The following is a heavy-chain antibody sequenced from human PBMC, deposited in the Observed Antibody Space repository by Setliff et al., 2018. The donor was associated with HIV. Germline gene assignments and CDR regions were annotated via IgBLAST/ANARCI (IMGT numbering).Heavy chain of an antibody. CDR3: ARTLGYCSGCSCYGDVGASDV. J-gene: IGHJ3*01. Sequence: PGGSLRLSCAASGFTFSSYWMTWVRQAPGKGLEWVSGINWNGGRTGYADSVKGRFTISRDNAKKSLYLQMNSLRAEDTALYYFARTLGYCSGCSCYGDVGASDVWGQGTMVTVSS. CDR1: GFTFSSYW. D-gene: IGHD2-15*01. V-gene: IGHV3-20*04. CDR2: INWNGGRT.